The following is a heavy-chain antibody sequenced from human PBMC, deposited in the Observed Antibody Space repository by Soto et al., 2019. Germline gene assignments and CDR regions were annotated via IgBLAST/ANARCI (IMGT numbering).Heavy chain of an antibody. CDR1: GYTFTSYA. CDR3: ARRGSIAVAQAFDI. D-gene: IGHD6-19*01. CDR2: INAGNGNT. J-gene: IGHJ3*02. Sequence: ASVKVSCEASGYTFTSYAMHCVRQAPGQRLEWMGWINAGNGNTKYSQKFQGRVTITRDTSASTAYMELSSLRSEDTAVYYCARRGSIAVAQAFDIWGQGTMVTVS. V-gene: IGHV1-3*01.